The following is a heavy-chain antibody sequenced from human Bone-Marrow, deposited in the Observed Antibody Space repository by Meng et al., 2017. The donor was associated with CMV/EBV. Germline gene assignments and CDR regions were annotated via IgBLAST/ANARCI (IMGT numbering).Heavy chain of an antibody. J-gene: IGHJ3*01. D-gene: IGHD3-22*01. Sequence: GESLKISCAASGFSFSSYWMHWVRQGPGKGLVWVSRINSDGSTTTYADFVKGRFTISRDNAKHTLFLQMNSLRAEDTAVYYCAHYDSSGLHAFDVWGQGTMVTVSS. CDR1: GFSFSSYW. CDR2: INSDGSTT. V-gene: IGHV3-74*01. CDR3: AHYDSSGLHAFDV.